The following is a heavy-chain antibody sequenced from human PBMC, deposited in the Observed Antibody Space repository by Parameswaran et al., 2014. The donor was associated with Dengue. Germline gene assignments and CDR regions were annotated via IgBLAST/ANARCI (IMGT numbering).Heavy chain of an antibody. V-gene: IGHV4-4*07. CDR1: AISSA. Sequence: AISSARWIRQPPGRGLEWIGRIYTSGSTNYNPSLKSRVTMSVDTSKNQFSLKLSSVTAADTAVYYCARDGDYSLPYFDYWGQGTLVTVSS. J-gene: IGHJ4*02. CDR2: IYTSGST. CDR3: ARDGDYSLPYFDY. D-gene: IGHD4-17*01.